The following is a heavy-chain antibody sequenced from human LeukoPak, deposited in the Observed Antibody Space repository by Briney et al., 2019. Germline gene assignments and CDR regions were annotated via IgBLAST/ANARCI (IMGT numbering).Heavy chain of an antibody. Sequence: GGSLRLSCAASGFSFSNFAMSWVRQAPGKGLECVSGIRGSGVGTYYADSVKGRFTISRDNSENTLYLQMNSLRAEDTAVYYCAKDPSRYGDYTEYFQHWGQGTLVTVSS. J-gene: IGHJ1*01. CDR1: GFSFSNFA. CDR2: IRGSGVGT. D-gene: IGHD4-17*01. V-gene: IGHV3-23*01. CDR3: AKDPSRYGDYTEYFQH.